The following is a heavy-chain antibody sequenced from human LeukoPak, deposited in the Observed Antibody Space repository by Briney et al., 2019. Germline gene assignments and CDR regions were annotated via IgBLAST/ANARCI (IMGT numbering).Heavy chain of an antibody. D-gene: IGHD6-6*01. CDR1: GFTFSSYA. V-gene: IGHV3-23*01. Sequence: GGSLRLPCAASGFTFSSYAMSWVRQAPGKGLEWVSAISGSGGSTYYADSVKGRFTISRDNSKNTLYLQMNSLRAEDTAVYYCAKTLYSSSYVLGDFDYWGQGTLVTVSS. CDR2: ISGSGGST. CDR3: AKTLYSSSYVLGDFDY. J-gene: IGHJ4*02.